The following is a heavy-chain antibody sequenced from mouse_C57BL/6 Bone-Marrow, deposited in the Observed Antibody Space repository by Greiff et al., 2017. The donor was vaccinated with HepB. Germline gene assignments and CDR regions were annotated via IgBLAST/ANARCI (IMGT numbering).Heavy chain of an antibody. J-gene: IGHJ1*03. Sequence: QVQLKQSGPGLVQPSQSLSITCTVSGFSLTSYGVHWVRQSPGKGLEWLGVIWSGGSTDYNAAFISRLSISKDNSKSQVFFKMNSLQADDTAIYYCAISMVTTEVRWYFDVWGTGTTVTVSS. CDR1: GFSLTSYG. D-gene: IGHD2-2*01. CDR2: IWSGGST. V-gene: IGHV2-2*01. CDR3: AISMVTTEVRWYFDV.